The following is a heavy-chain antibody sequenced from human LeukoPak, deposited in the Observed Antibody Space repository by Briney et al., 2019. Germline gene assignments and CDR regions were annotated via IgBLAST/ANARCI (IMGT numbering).Heavy chain of an antibody. CDR2: INHSGST. D-gene: IGHD5-12*01. CDR3: AKVGGVDIVAKDQTLFHPVPNWFEP. CDR1: GDFFSGYY. Sequence: PSETLSLTCAVYGDFFSGYYWSWIRQPPGKGLEWIGEINHSGSTNYNPSLKSRVTISLDTSKNQFSLKLSSVTAADTAVYYCAKVGGVDIVAKDQTLFHPVPNWFEPWGQGTLV. V-gene: IGHV4-34*01. J-gene: IGHJ5*01.